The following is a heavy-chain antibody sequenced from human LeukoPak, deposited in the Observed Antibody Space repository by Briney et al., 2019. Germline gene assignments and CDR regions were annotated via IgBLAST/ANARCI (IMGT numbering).Heavy chain of an antibody. Sequence: PSETLSLTCAFYGGSFSGYYWSWIRQPPGKGLEWIGEINHSGSTNYNPSLKSRVTISVDTSKNQFSLKLSSVTAADTAVYYCASGGATTSPGDYWGQGTLVTVSS. CDR2: INHSGST. J-gene: IGHJ4*02. CDR3: ASGGATTSPGDY. CDR1: GGSFSGYY. D-gene: IGHD1-26*01. V-gene: IGHV4-34*01.